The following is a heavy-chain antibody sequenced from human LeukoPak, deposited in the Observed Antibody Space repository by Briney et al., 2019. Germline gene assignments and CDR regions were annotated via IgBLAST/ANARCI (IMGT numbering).Heavy chain of an antibody. J-gene: IGHJ4*02. D-gene: IGHD6-19*01. Sequence: GGSLRLPCAASGFTFSSYAMHWFRQAPGKGLEWVAVISYDGSNKYYADSVKGRFTISRDNSKNTLYLQMNSLRAEDTAVYYCARDYDDYSSGWYLYWGQGTLVTVSS. V-gene: IGHV3-30-3*01. CDR3: ARDYDDYSSGWYLY. CDR2: ISYDGSNK. CDR1: GFTFSSYA.